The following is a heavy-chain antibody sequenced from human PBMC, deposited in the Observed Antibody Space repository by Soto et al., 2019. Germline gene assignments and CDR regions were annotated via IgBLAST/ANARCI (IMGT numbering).Heavy chain of an antibody. CDR1: GYTSIGYH. CDR2: INPKSGAT. J-gene: IGHJ4*02. Sequence: ASVKVSCKASGYTSIGYHMHWVLQAPGQGLEWMGWINPKSGATNLAQKFQGRVTMTRDTSISTAYMEPTRLTSDDTAVYYCASPPPAYSSGVLDSWGQGTQVTVSS. V-gene: IGHV1-2*02. CDR3: ASPPPAYSSGVLDS. D-gene: IGHD6-19*01.